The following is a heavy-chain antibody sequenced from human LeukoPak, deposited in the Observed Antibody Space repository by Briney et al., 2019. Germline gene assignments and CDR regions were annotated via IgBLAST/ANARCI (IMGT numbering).Heavy chain of an antibody. D-gene: IGHD3-16*01. CDR3: AKSGGVRFDP. CDR2: ISGRDSST. CDR1: GFSFSNYA. J-gene: IGHJ5*02. Sequence: GGSLRLSCAASGFSFSNYAMSWVRQAPGKGLEWVSAISGRDSSTYYAGSVKGRFTISRDNSKNTLYLQMNSLRGEDTAVYYCAKSGGVRFDPWGQGTLVTVSS. V-gene: IGHV3-23*01.